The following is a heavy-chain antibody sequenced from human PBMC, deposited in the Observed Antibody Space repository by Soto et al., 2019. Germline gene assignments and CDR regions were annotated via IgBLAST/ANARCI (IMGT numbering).Heavy chain of an antibody. Sequence: QVQLVQSGAEVKKPGSSVKVSCKASGGTFSSYAISWVRQAPGQGLEWMGGIIPIFGTANYAQKFQGRVMINTDESTSTAYMELSSLRSEVTAVYYCASSSLRGLLRNWYFDIWGRGSLVTVSS. CDR2: IIPIFGTA. D-gene: IGHD3-22*01. CDR3: ASSSLRGLLRNWYFDI. J-gene: IGHJ2*01. CDR1: GGTFSSYA. V-gene: IGHV1-69*01.